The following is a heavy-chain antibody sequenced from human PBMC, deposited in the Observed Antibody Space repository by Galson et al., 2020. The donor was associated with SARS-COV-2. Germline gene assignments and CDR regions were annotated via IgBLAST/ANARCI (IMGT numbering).Heavy chain of an antibody. CDR2: IYYSGST. CDR3: ARSVGVLRYFDWTYVNPNFDY. D-gene: IGHD3-9*01. V-gene: IGHV4-30-4*01. CDR1: GGSISSGDYY. J-gene: IGHJ4*02. Sequence: SETLSLTCTVSGGSISSGDYYWSWIRQPPGKGLEWIGYIYYSGSTYYNPSLKSRVTISVDTSKNQFSLKLSSVTAADTAVYYCARSVGVLRYFDWTYVNPNFDYWGQGTLVTVSS.